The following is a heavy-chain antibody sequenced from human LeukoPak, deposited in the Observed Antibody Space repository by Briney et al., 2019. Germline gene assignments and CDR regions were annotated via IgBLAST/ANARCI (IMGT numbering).Heavy chain of an antibody. V-gene: IGHV4-59*13. CDR2: IYYSGST. D-gene: IGHD5-18*01. CDR3: ARFGGYSYGSAADY. Sequence: PSETLSLTCTVSGGSISSNYWSWIRQPPGKGLEWIGYIYYSGSTNYNPSLKSRVTISVDTSKNQFSLKLSSVTAADTAVYYCARFGGYSYGSAADYWGQGTLVTVSS. CDR1: GGSISSNY. J-gene: IGHJ4*02.